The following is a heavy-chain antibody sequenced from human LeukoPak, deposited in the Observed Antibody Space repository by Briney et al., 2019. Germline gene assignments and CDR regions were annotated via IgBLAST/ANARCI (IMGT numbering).Heavy chain of an antibody. Sequence: ASVKVSCKASGYTFTSYGISWVRQAPGQGLEWMGWISAYNGNTNYAQKLQGRVTMTTDTSTSTVYMELSSLRSEDTAVYYCARWTTTRVGDYPDYWGQGTLVTVSS. J-gene: IGHJ4*02. CDR1: GYTFTSYG. V-gene: IGHV1-18*01. D-gene: IGHD1-14*01. CDR3: ARWTTTRVGDYPDY. CDR2: ISAYNGNT.